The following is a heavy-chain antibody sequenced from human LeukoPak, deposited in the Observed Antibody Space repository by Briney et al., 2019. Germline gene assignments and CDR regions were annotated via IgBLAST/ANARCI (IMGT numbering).Heavy chain of an antibody. CDR2: ISWNSGSI. CDR1: GFTFSSYA. V-gene: IGHV3-9*01. Sequence: GGSLRLSCAASGFTFSSYAMHWVRQAPGKGLEWVSGISWNSGSIGYADSVKGRFTISRDNAKNSLYLQMNSLRAEDTALYYCAKEITIFGVVTSALDVWGQGTTVTVSS. D-gene: IGHD3-3*01. CDR3: AKEITIFGVVTSALDV. J-gene: IGHJ6*02.